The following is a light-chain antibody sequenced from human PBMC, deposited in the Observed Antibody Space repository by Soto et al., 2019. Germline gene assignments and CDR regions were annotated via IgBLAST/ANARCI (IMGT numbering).Light chain of an antibody. J-gene: IGKJ2*01. Sequence: EMVLTQSPGTLSLSPGERATLSCRASQSVSSSYLAWYQQKPGQAPRLFIYGASSRATGIPDRFSGSGSGTDFTLTISRLEPEDFAVYYCQQYGSSGYTFGQGTKLEIK. V-gene: IGKV3-20*01. CDR3: QQYGSSGYT. CDR2: GAS. CDR1: QSVSSSY.